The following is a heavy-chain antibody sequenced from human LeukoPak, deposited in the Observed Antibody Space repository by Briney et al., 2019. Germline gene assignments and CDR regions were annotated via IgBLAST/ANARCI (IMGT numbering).Heavy chain of an antibody. Sequence: ASVKVSCKASGGSFNSYAISWVRQAPGQGLEWMGGIIPIFGTANYAQKFQGRVTITADKSTNTAYMELSSLRSEDTAVYYCARSQPLVYFDLWGRGTLVTVSS. V-gene: IGHV1-69*06. CDR3: ARSQPLVYFDL. D-gene: IGHD6-13*01. J-gene: IGHJ2*01. CDR2: IIPIFGTA. CDR1: GGSFNSYA.